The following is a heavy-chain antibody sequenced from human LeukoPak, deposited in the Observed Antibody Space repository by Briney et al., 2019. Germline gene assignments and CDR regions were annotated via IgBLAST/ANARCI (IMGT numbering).Heavy chain of an antibody. D-gene: IGHD5-24*01. V-gene: IGHV5-51*01. CDR1: GFSFTNYW. J-gene: IGHJ4*02. CDR2: IYPGDSDT. CDR3: ARQGFRDGYNPDY. Sequence: GETLKISCKGSGFSFTNYWIGWVRQMPGKGLEWMGIIYPGDSDTRYSPSFQGQVTISADKSISTAYLQWSSLKASDTAMYYCARQGFRDGYNPDYWGQGTLVTVSS.